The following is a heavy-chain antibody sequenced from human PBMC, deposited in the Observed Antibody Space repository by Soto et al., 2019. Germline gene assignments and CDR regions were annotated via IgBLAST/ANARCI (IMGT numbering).Heavy chain of an antibody. CDR1: GGPISGYY. CDR3: ARERPDGSRLDP. J-gene: IGHJ5*02. D-gene: IGHD6-13*01. V-gene: IGHV4-30-4*01. Sequence: SETLSLTCTVSGGPISGYYWSWIRQPPGKGLEWIGYIYYSGSTYYNPSLKSRVTISVDTSKNQFSLKLSSVTAADTAVYYCARERPDGSRLDPWGQGTLVTVSS. CDR2: IYYSGST.